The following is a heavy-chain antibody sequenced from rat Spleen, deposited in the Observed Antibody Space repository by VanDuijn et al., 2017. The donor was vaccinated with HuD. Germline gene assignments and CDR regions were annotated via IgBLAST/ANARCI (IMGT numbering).Heavy chain of an antibody. CDR3: ARHRYKRTVAAVDY. V-gene: IGHV5-25*01. CDR1: GFIFSNYD. CDR2: ISFDGGST. J-gene: IGHJ2*01. D-gene: IGHD1-8*01. Sequence: EVQLVESGGGLVQPGRSMKLSCAASGFIFSNYDMAWVRQAPKKGLEWVAYISFDGGSTYYRDSVKGRFTISRDNAKSTLYLQMDSLRSEDTATYYCARHRYKRTVAAVDYWGQGVMVTVSS.